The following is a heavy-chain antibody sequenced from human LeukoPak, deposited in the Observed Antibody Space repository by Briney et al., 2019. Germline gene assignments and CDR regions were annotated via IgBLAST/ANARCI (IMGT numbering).Heavy chain of an antibody. D-gene: IGHD1-14*01. CDR3: ARYRAFDI. Sequence: SETLSLTCTVSGVSISDYYWSWIRQPPGRGLEWIGYIYSSDTNYNPSLKSRVTISADTSKNQFSLKLSSVTAADTAVYYCARYRAFDIWGQGIMVTVSS. J-gene: IGHJ3*02. CDR2: IYSSDT. CDR1: GVSISDYY. V-gene: IGHV4-59*01.